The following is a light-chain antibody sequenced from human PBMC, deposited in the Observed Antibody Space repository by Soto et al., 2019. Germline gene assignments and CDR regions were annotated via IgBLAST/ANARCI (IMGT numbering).Light chain of an antibody. CDR3: SSYTSSSTPYV. V-gene: IGLV2-14*01. Sequence: QSVLTQPASVSGSPGQSITISCTGTSSDVGGYNYVSWYQQHPVKAPKLMIYDVTNRPSGVSDRFSGSKSGNTASLTISGLQAEDEAGYYCSSYTSSSTPYVFGTGTKVTAL. CDR1: SSDVGGYNY. CDR2: DVT. J-gene: IGLJ1*01.